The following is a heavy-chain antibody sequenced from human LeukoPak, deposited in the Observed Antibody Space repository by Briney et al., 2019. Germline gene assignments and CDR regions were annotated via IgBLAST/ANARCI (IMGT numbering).Heavy chain of an antibody. D-gene: IGHD2-15*01. CDR3: ARDLGWDNVTSFHF. V-gene: IGHV3-66*02. J-gene: IGHJ4*02. CDR1: GFSARGNY. CDR2: VYSGGST. Sequence: GGSLRLSCEGSGFSARGNYMSWVRQTPGKGLEWVAVVYSGGSTNHADAEKGRFSVSRDNSKDTLYLQMNNLRPEDTGVYFCARDLGWDNVTSFHFWGLGTQVTVSS.